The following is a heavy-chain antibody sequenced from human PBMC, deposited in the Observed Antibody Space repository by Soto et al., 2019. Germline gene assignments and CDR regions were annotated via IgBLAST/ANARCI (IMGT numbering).Heavy chain of an antibody. CDR3: AKVFYYYDSSGYYFFDY. V-gene: IGHV3-23*01. Sequence: ETLSLTCAVSGFTFSSYAVSWVRLGPGPGPEWISPISGSGSTIYYADSVRGRFTSSRDNSKIAMYLQMSSLSAEATAVYYCAKVFYYYDSSGYYFFDYWGQGTLVTVSS. D-gene: IGHD3-22*01. J-gene: IGHJ4*02. CDR2: ISGSGSTI. CDR1: GFTFSSYA.